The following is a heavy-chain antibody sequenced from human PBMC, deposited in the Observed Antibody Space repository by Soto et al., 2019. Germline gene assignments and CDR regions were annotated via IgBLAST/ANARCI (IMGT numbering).Heavy chain of an antibody. CDR3: AKDSPAYTASPFVFDS. Sequence: PGGSLRLSCAAFGFDFNKYAMTWVRQAPGKGLQWVSSITSNGDSTYYADSVKGRFTTSRDNSKNTLYLQQNSLKADDRAVFYCAKDSPAYTASPFVFDSWGQGTLVTVSS. CDR2: ITSNGDST. J-gene: IGHJ4*02. D-gene: IGHD3-16*01. V-gene: IGHV3-23*01. CDR1: GFDFNKYA.